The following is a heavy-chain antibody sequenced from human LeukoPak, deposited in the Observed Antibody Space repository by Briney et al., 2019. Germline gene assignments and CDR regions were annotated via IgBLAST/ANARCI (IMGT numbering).Heavy chain of an antibody. CDR2: ISSSSSYI. CDR1: GFTFSSYS. CDR3: ARDWPLSYTAMVRGFDY. Sequence: GGSLRLSCAASGFTFSSYSMNWVGQAPGKGLEWVSSISSSSSYIYYADSVKGRFTISRDNAKNSLYLQMNSLRAEDTAVYYCARDWPLSYTAMVRGFDYWGQGTLVTVSS. V-gene: IGHV3-21*01. D-gene: IGHD5-18*01. J-gene: IGHJ4*02.